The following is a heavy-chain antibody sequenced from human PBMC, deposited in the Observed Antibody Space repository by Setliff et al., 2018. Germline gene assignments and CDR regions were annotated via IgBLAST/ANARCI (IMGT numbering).Heavy chain of an antibody. CDR3: ARLRGAFDY. CDR2: INHSGST. J-gene: IGHJ4*02. CDR1: GGSISSGGYY. V-gene: IGHV4-61*08. Sequence: KSSETLSLTCTVSGGSISSGGYYWSWIRQHPGKGLEWIGEINHSGSTNYNPSLKSRVTISVDTSKNQFSLRLNSATAADTAVYYCARLRGAFDYWGQGTLVTVSS. D-gene: IGHD3-16*01.